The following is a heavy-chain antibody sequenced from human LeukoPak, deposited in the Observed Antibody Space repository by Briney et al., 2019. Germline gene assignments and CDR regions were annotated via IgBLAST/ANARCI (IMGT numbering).Heavy chain of an antibody. CDR1: GGSISSSY. Sequence: PSETLSLTCTVSGGSISSSYWSWIRQPAGKGLEWIGRISTSGNTDYNPYLKSRVTMSVDTSKKQFSLKLSSVTAADTAVYYCASDAFYDSGGYYYYWGQGTLVTVSS. V-gene: IGHV4-4*07. CDR3: ASDAFYDSGGYYYY. J-gene: IGHJ4*02. D-gene: IGHD3-22*01. CDR2: ISTSGNT.